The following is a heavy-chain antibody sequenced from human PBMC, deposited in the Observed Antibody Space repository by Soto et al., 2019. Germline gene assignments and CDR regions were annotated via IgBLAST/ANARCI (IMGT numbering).Heavy chain of an antibody. V-gene: IGHV3-30*18. CDR3: AKTATYVDGYDNTGYSSEDY. Sequence: XGSLRLACKVSGFTFSDFGLDWVRQAPGKGMEWVAIISHDGSKRFYADSVKGRFTISRDNSKNTLYLQMSSLRPEDTALYYCAKTATYVDGYDNTGYSSEDYWGHGTLVTV. CDR1: GFTFSDFG. D-gene: IGHD3-22*01. J-gene: IGHJ4*01. CDR2: ISHDGSKR.